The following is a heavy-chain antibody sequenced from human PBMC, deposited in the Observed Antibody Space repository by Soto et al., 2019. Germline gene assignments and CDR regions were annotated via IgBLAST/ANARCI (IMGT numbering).Heavy chain of an antibody. D-gene: IGHD5-18*01. CDR1: GYTFTSYD. Sequence: GASVLVSCKASGYTFTSYDINWVRQATGQGLEWMGWMNPNSGNTGYAQKFQGRVTMTRNTSISTAYMELSSLRSEDTAVYYCARWGAAMVRDYYGMDVWGQGTTVTVSS. J-gene: IGHJ6*02. CDR2: MNPNSGNT. V-gene: IGHV1-8*01. CDR3: ARWGAAMVRDYYGMDV.